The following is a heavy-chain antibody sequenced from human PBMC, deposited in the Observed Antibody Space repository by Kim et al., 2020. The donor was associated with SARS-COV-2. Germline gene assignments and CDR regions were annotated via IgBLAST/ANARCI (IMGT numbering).Heavy chain of an antibody. V-gene: IGHV4-59*01. CDR3: ASSIRQGDFWSGYSYNWFDP. D-gene: IGHD3-3*01. Sequence: SETMSLTCTVSGGSISSYYWSWIRQPPGKGLEWIGYIYYSGSTNYNPSLKSRVTISVDTSKNQFSLKLSSVTAADTAVYYCASSIRQGDFWSGYSYNWFDPWGQGTLVTVSS. CDR1: GGSISSYY. CDR2: IYYSGST. J-gene: IGHJ5*02.